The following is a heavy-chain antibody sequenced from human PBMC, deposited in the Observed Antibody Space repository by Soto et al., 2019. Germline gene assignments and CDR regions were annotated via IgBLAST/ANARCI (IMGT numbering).Heavy chain of an antibody. D-gene: IGHD2-2*01. CDR1: GGSISSGDYY. CDR2: IYYSGST. J-gene: IGHJ5*02. CDR3: ARVSCGSTSCFGINWFDP. Sequence: SETLSLTCTVSGGSISSGDYYWSWIRQPPGKGLEWIGYIYYSGSTYYNPSLKSRVTISVDTSKNQFSLKLSSVTAADTAVYYCARVSCGSTSCFGINWFDPWGQGTLVTVSS. V-gene: IGHV4-30-4*01.